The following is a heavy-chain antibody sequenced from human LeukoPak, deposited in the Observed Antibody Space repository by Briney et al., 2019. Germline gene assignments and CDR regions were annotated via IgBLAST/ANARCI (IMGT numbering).Heavy chain of an antibody. CDR2: IIPIFGTA. V-gene: IGHV1-69*05. Sequence: SVKVSCKASGGTFSSYAISWVRQAPGQGLEWMGGIIPIFGTANYAQKFQGRVTITTDESPSTAYMELSSLRSEDTAVYYCARAVSIAAAGTWMDYWGQGTLVTVSS. CDR3: ARAVSIAAAGTWMDY. J-gene: IGHJ4*02. D-gene: IGHD6-13*01. CDR1: GGTFSSYA.